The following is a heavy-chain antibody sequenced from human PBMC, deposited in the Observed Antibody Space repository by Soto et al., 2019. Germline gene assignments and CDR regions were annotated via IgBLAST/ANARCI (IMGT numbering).Heavy chain of an antibody. V-gene: IGHV3-23*01. CDR3: ARVGCSSTSCVRETYYYYGMDV. CDR2: ISGSGGTT. D-gene: IGHD2-2*01. J-gene: IGHJ6*02. CDR1: GFTFSTYA. Sequence: EVQLLESAGGLVQPGTSLRLSCATSGFTFSTYAMSWVRQAPGKGLEWVSTISGSGGTTYYADSVKGRFTISRDNSKNTLYLQMNSLRAEDTAVYYCARVGCSSTSCVRETYYYYGMDVWGQGTTVTVSS.